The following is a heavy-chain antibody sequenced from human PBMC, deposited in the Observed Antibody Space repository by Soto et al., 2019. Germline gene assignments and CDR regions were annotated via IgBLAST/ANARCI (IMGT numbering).Heavy chain of an antibody. CDR2: IYYSGST. CDR3: AGSGEYFDY. V-gene: IGHV4-59*08. Sequence: QVQLQESGPGLVKPSETLSLTCTVSGDSISSNYWSWIRQPPGKGLEWIGYIYYSGSTNYNPSLKXRXPXXVETPKNQFSLKLCSVTAAGTALYFCAGSGEYFDYWGQGTLVPVSS. J-gene: IGHJ4*02. CDR1: GDSISSNY. D-gene: IGHD3-10*01.